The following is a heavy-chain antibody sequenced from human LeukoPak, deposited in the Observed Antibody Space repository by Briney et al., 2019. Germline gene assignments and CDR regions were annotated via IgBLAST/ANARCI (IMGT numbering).Heavy chain of an antibody. Sequence: ASVKVSCKASGYTFTSYDINWVRQATGQGLEWMGLMNPKNGHTVYAQEFQGRVTMTRDTSINTAYLELSSLRSEDTAVYCCARNLMYCSSTTCYLDYWGQGTLVTVSS. V-gene: IGHV1-8*01. J-gene: IGHJ4*02. CDR2: MNPKNGHT. CDR1: GYTFTSYD. CDR3: ARNLMYCSSTTCYLDY. D-gene: IGHD2-2*01.